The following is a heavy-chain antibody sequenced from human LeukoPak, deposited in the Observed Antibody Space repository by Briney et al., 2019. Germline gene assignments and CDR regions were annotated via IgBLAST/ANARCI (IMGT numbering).Heavy chain of an antibody. CDR2: IYYSGST. J-gene: IGHJ6*02. CDR3: ARHGGPIVLMVYAPKSYYYYGMDV. Sequence: PSETLSLTCTVSGGSISSSSYYWGWIRQPPGKGLEWIGSIYYSGSTYYNPSLKSRVTISVDTSKNQFSLKLSSVTAADTAVYYCARHGGPIVLMVYAPKSYYYYGMDVWGQGTTVTVSS. D-gene: IGHD2-8*01. CDR1: GGSISSSSYY. V-gene: IGHV4-39*01.